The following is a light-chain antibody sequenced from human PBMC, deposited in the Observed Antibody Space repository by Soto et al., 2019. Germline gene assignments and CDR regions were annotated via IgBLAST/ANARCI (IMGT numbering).Light chain of an antibody. V-gene: IGLV2-14*01. J-gene: IGLJ1*01. Sequence: QSVLTQPASVSGSPGQSITISCTGTSSDVGGYNYVSWYQQHPGKAPKLMIYEVINRPSGVSNRFSGSKSGDTASLTISGLQAGDEAEYYCSSYTSSNSLVFGTGTKVTVL. CDR3: SSYTSSNSLV. CDR1: SSDVGGYNY. CDR2: EVI.